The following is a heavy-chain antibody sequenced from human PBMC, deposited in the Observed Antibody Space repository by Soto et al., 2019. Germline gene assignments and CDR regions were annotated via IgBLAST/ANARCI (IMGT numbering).Heavy chain of an antibody. J-gene: IGHJ6*02. CDR2: ISRSSSYI. D-gene: IGHD2-15*01. V-gene: IGHV3-21*01. Sequence: EVQLVESGGGLVKPGESLRLSCVVSGFTFSTYSMSWVRQAPGKGLEWVSSISRSSSYIYYADSVKGRFTISRDNAKNPLFLQMNSLRVEDTAVYYFGRTYCSGVGFYSGGGYYGMDVWGQGTTVTVSS. CDR1: GFTFSTYS. CDR3: GRTYCSGVGFYSGGGYYGMDV.